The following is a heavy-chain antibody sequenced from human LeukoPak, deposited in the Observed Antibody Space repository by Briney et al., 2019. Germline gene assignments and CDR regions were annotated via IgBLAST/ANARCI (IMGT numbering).Heavy chain of an antibody. Sequence: GGSLRLSCAASGFTFSSYWMHWVRQAPGKGLVWVSRINSDESRTSYADSVKGRFTISRDNAKNTLYLQMNSLRDEDTAVYYCARAAYCGGDCQYNFDYWGQGTLVTVSS. V-gene: IGHV3-74*01. CDR2: INSDESRT. CDR3: ARAAYCGGDCQYNFDY. CDR1: GFTFSSYW. J-gene: IGHJ4*02. D-gene: IGHD2-21*02.